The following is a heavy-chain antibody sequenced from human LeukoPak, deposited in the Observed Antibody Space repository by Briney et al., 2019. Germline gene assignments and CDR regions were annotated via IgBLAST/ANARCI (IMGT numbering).Heavy chain of an antibody. V-gene: IGHV3-23*01. CDR2: ISGSGGST. Sequence: GGSLRLSCAASGFTFSSYAMSWVRQAPGKGLEWVSVISGSGGSTYYADSVKGRFTISRDNSKNTLYLQMNSLRAEDTAVYYCAKVGYYYDSSGYYRYFDYWGQGTLVTVSS. CDR3: AKVGYYYDSSGYYRYFDY. D-gene: IGHD3-22*01. CDR1: GFTFSSYA. J-gene: IGHJ4*02.